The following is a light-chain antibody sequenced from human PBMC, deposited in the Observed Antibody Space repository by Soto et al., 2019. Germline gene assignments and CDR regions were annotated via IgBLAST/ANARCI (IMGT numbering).Light chain of an antibody. CDR2: GAS. V-gene: IGKV3-15*01. CDR1: QGVSSN. J-gene: IGKJ1*01. CDR3: QQYYNWRPR. Sequence: EVVMTQSPATLSVSPGDTATLSCRASQGVSSNLAWYQQKPGQAPRLLIYGASTRATGVPARFSGSGSGIEFTLTISRLQFEDFAVYYCQQYYNWRPRFGQGTKVDIK.